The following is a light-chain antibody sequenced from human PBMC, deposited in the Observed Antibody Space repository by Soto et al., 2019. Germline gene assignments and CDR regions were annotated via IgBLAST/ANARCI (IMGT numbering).Light chain of an antibody. J-gene: IGLJ2*01. Sequence: SYELTQPPSVSGSPGQTARITCSGDALPKQYAYWYQQKPGQAPVLGIYKDSERPSGIPERFSGSSSGTTVTLTISGVQAEDEADYYCQSADSSGTYVVFGGGTKLTVL. CDR2: KDS. CDR1: ALPKQY. CDR3: QSADSSGTYVV. V-gene: IGLV3-25*03.